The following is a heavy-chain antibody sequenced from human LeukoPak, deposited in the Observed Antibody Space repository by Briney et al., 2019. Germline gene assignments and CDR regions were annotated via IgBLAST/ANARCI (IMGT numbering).Heavy chain of an antibody. V-gene: IGHV1-8*02. D-gene: IGHD3/OR15-3a*01. CDR2: MSPYGGNT. CDR1: GYTFTGYY. J-gene: IGHJ4*02. CDR3: ARGGTFGLKANLDS. Sequence: ASVKVSCKASGYTFTGYYMHWVRQSPGQGLEWMGWMSPYGGNTRYAQKFQARITMTRNTSASTAYMELSSLTSEDTAVYYCARGGTFGLKANLDSWRQGTLVTVSS.